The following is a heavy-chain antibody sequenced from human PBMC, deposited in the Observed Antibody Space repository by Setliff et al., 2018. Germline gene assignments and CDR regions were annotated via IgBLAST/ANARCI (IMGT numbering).Heavy chain of an antibody. D-gene: IGHD3-10*01. CDR3: AASQGSGGYYSNSPYYFHY. V-gene: IGHV4-59*03. Sequence: SETLSLTCTVSGGSISSYYWSWIRQPPGKELEWMAYVYYTGDTYSNPSLKSPISISIRTSKNQFSLNLISVTAADTAVYYCAASQGSGGYYSNSPYYFHYWGQGTLVTVSS. CDR1: GGSISSYY. J-gene: IGHJ4*02. CDR2: VYYTGDT.